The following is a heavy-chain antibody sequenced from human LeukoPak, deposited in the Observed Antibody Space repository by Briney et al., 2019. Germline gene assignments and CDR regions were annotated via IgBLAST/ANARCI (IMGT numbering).Heavy chain of an antibody. CDR1: GYTFTGYY. J-gene: IGHJ4*02. V-gene: IGHV1-2*06. CDR2: INPNCGGK. CDR3: ARGGRITIFGVVNLRYYFDY. Sequence: ASVKVSCKVSGYTFTGYYMHWVRHPRRPGFGWLGRINPNCGGKNYAHKFQGRVTMTSDTSISTAYMERSRLRSDDTAVYDCARGGRITIFGVVNLRYYFDYWGQGTLVTVSS. D-gene: IGHD3-3*01.